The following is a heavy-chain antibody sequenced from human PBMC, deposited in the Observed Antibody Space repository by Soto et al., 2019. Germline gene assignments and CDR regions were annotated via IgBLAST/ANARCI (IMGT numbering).Heavy chain of an antibody. J-gene: IGHJ5*02. CDR3: ATSRVSSSSWFDP. Sequence: ASVKVSCKASGGTFSSYAISWVRQAPGQGLEWMGGIIPIFGTANYAQKFQGRVTITADESTSPAYMELSSLRSEDTAVYYCATSRVSSSSWFDPWGQGTLVTVSS. CDR2: IIPIFGTA. CDR1: GGTFSSYA. D-gene: IGHD6-6*01. V-gene: IGHV1-69*13.